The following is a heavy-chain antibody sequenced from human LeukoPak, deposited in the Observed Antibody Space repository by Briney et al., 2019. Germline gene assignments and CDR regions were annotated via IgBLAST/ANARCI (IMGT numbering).Heavy chain of an antibody. J-gene: IGHJ4*02. CDR1: GGTFSSYA. CDR3: ARSAVGGNWNFYDY. CDR2: IIPIFGTA. D-gene: IGHD1-7*01. Sequence: SVKVSCKASGGTFSSYAISWVRQAPGQGLEWMGGIIPIFGTANYAQKFQGRVTITTDESTSTAYTELSSLRSEDTAVYYCARSAVGGNWNFYDYWGQGTLVTVSS. V-gene: IGHV1-69*05.